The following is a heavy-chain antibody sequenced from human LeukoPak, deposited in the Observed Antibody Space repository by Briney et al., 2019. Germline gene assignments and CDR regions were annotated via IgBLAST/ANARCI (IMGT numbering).Heavy chain of an antibody. CDR2: IYPGDSDT. J-gene: IGHJ3*02. CDR1: GYSFTSYW. CDR3: AWPLGEDYDILTGHDAFDI. D-gene: IGHD3-9*01. V-gene: IGHV5-51*01. Sequence: GESLKISCKGSGYSFTSYWIGWVRQMPGKGLEWMGIIYPGDSDTRYSPSFQGQVTISADKSISTAYLQWSSLKASDTAMYYCAWPLGEDYDILTGHDAFDIWGQGTMVTVSS.